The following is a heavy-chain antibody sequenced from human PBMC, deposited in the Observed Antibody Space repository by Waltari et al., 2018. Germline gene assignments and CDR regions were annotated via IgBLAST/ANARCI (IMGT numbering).Heavy chain of an antibody. CDR1: AFTFDDYA. Sequence: EVQLVESGGGLVQPGRSLRLSCAASAFTFDDYAMHWVRQAPGKGLEWVSGISWNSGSIGYADSVKGRFTISRDNAKNSLYLQMNSLRAEDTALYYCAKAPSSSGLFDYWGQGTLVTVSS. V-gene: IGHV3-9*01. CDR3: AKAPSSSGLFDY. J-gene: IGHJ4*02. D-gene: IGHD6-6*01. CDR2: ISWNSGSI.